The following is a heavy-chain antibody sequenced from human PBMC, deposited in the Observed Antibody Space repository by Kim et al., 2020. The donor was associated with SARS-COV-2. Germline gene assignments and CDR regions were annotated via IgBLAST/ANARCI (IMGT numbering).Heavy chain of an antibody. CDR3: ARAVVATDQWGLAFDY. D-gene: IGHD5-12*01. Sequence: SETLSLTCTVSGGSISSYYWSWIRQPPGKGLEWIGYIYYSGSTNYNPSLKSRVTISVDTSKNQFSLKLSSVTAADTAVYYCARAVVATDQWGLAFDYWGQGTLVTVSS. CDR2: IYYSGST. CDR1: GGSISSYY. J-gene: IGHJ4*02. V-gene: IGHV4-59*13.